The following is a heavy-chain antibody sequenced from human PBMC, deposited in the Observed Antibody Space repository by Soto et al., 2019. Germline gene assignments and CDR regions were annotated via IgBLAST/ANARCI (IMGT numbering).Heavy chain of an antibody. CDR2: IYPGDSDT. CDR3: ARRISSRAGDYYGMDV. Sequence: GESLKISCNGSGYSFTSYWIGWVRQMPGKGLEWMGIIYPGDSDTRYSPSFQGQVTISADKSISTAYLQWSSLKASDTAMYYCARRISSRAGDYYGMDVWGQGTTVPSP. V-gene: IGHV5-51*01. J-gene: IGHJ6*02. D-gene: IGHD3-10*01. CDR1: GYSFTSYW.